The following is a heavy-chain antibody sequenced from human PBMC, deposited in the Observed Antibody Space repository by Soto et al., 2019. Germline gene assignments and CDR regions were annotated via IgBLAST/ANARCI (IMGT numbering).Heavy chain of an antibody. CDR2: IYYSGTT. Sequence: PSEPLSIPCTVSGGSISNYCWSWIRQPPGKGLEWIGYIYYSGTTYYNPSLKSRVTISEDTSKNQFSLKLTSVTAADTAVYYCARGYSTIWYRVDYWGQGTLVTV. D-gene: IGHD2-2*01. V-gene: IGHV4-59*01. CDR1: GGSISNYC. CDR3: ARGYSTIWYRVDY. J-gene: IGHJ4*02.